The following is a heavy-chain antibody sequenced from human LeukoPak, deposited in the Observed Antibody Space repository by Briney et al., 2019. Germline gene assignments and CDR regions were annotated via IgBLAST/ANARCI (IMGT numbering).Heavy chain of an antibody. CDR2: IYYSGST. Sequence: SETLSLTCTVSGDSISSGDYYWSWIRQPPGKGLEWIGYIYYSGSTNYNPSLKSRVTISLDTPKNQFSLKLSSVTAADTAVYYCARIYNWNSPFDYWGQGILVTVSS. D-gene: IGHD1-7*01. J-gene: IGHJ4*02. CDR3: ARIYNWNSPFDY. CDR1: GDSISSGDYY. V-gene: IGHV4-61*08.